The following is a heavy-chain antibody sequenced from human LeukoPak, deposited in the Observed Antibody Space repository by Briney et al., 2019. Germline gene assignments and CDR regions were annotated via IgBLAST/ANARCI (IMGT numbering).Heavy chain of an antibody. V-gene: IGHV3-21*01. CDR2: ISSSSSYI. CDR3: ARVSSSSADY. Sequence: KPEGSQRLSCAASGFTFSSYSMNWVRQAPGKGLEWVSSISSSSSYIYYADSVKGRFTISRDNAKNSLYLQMNSLRAEDTAVYYCARVSSSSADYWGQGTLVTVSS. D-gene: IGHD6-13*01. J-gene: IGHJ4*02. CDR1: GFTFSSYS.